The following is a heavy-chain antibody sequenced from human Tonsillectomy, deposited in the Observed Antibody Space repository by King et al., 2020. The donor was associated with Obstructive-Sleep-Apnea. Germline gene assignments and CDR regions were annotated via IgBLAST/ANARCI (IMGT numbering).Heavy chain of an antibody. Sequence: PLQESGPGLVKPSETLSLTCTVSGGSMSNFHWGWLRQPPGRGLEWIGNIHDSGSTKYNSSLRSRVSISLDTSKNQFSLKLSSITAADTAVYYCTRHAYGLGSYYWGQGALVTVSS. J-gene: IGHJ4*02. CDR1: GGSMSNFH. V-gene: IGHV4-59*08. CDR3: TRHAYGLGSYY. D-gene: IGHD3-10*01. CDR2: IHDSGST.